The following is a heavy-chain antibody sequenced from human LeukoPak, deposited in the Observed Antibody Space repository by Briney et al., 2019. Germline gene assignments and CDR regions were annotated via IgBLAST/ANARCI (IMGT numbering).Heavy chain of an antibody. CDR2: IYSGGST. CDR3: ARCPPGCLLDYYYGMDV. J-gene: IGHJ6*02. CDR1: GFTVSSNY. Sequence: GGSLSLTCAASGFTVSSNYMSWVRQAPGKGLEWVSVIYSGGSTYYADSVKSRFTISRDNSKNTLYLQMNSLRAEDTSVYYCARCPPGCLLDYYYGMDVWGQGTTVTVP. D-gene: IGHD3-10*01. V-gene: IGHV3-66*02.